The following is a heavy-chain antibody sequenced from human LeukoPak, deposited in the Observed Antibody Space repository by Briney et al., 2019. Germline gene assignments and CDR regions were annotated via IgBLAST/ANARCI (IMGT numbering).Heavy chain of an antibody. CDR1: GYTFTSYD. D-gene: IGHD4-17*01. J-gene: IGHJ4*02. V-gene: IGHV1-8*01. CDR3: ARGQGTTRPPSFDY. CDR2: MNPNSGNT. Sequence: ASVKVSRKASGYTFTSYDINWVQQATGQGLEWMGWMNPNSGNTGYAQKFQGRVTMTRNTSISTAYMELSSLRSEDTAVYYCARGQGTTRPPSFDYWGQGTLVTVSS.